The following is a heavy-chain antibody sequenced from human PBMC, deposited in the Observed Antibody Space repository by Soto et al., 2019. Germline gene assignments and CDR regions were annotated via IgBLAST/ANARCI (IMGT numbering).Heavy chain of an antibody. J-gene: IGHJ3*02. CDR2: IIPIFGTA. CDR3: ASATNPHAFDI. CDR1: GGTFSSYA. V-gene: IGHV1-69*13. Sequence: GASVKVSCKASGGTFSSYAISWVRQAPGQGLEWMGGIIPIFGTANYAQKFQGRVTITADESTSTAYMELSSLRSEDTAVYYCASATNPHAFDIWGQGTMATVSS.